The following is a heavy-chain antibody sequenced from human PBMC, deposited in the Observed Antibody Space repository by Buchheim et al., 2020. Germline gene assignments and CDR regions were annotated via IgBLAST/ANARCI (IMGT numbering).Heavy chain of an antibody. CDR2: ISYDGSNK. V-gene: IGHV3-30*18. D-gene: IGHD3-3*01. CDR1: GFTFSSYG. Sequence: QVQLVESGGGVVQPGRSLRLSCAASGFTFSSYGMHWVRQAPGKGPEWVALISYDGSNKYYAASVKGRFTISRDNARNTVYLEMNSLRPEDTAVYYCAKDLRYLEWVLSNGIDVWGQGTT. J-gene: IGHJ6*02. CDR3: AKDLRYLEWVLSNGIDV.